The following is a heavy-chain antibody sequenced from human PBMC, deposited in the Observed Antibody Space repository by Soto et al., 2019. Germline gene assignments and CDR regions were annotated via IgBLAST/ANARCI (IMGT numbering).Heavy chain of an antibody. J-gene: IGHJ4*02. V-gene: IGHV3-7*01. CDR1: GFTFSSYW. CDR2: IKQDGSEK. Sequence: EVQLVESGGGLVQPGGSLRLSCAASGFTFSSYWMSWVRQAPGKGLEWVANIKQDGSEKYYVDSVKGRSTISRDNAKNSLYLQMNSLRAEDTAVYYCARGYSYGFFDYWGQGTLVTVSS. CDR3: ARGYSYGFFDY. D-gene: IGHD5-18*01.